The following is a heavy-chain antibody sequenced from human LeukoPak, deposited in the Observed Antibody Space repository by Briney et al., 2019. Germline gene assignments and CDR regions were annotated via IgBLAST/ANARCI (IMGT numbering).Heavy chain of an antibody. CDR2: INQDGSEK. CDR3: TRDVREAYDI. Sequence: GGSLRLSCEASGFRFGGFWMNWVRQASGKGPERVANINQDGSEKLYVDSVKGRFTISRDNAKNSLYLQMNSLRVEDTAVYYCTRDVREAYDIWGHGTMVTVSS. CDR1: GFRFGGFW. V-gene: IGHV3-7*01. J-gene: IGHJ3*02. D-gene: IGHD3-16*01.